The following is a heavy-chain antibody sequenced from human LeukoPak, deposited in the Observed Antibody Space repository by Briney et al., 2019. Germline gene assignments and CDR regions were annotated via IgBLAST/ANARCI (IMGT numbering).Heavy chain of an antibody. V-gene: IGHV4-61*02. D-gene: IGHD3-10*01. CDR1: SGSVSSGDYF. CDR3: ARGLYNSGSFMFDS. Sequence: SQTLSLTCTVSSGSVSSGDYFWRWIRQPAGKGLEWIGRIYSSGATTSNPSLKSRLTISMDTSKNQFSLKMTSVTAADTAVYYCARGLYNSGSFMFDSWGQGTLVTVSS. CDR2: IYSSGAT. J-gene: IGHJ4*02.